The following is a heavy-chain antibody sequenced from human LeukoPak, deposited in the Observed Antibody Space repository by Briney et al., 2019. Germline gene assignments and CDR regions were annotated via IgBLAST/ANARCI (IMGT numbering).Heavy chain of an antibody. J-gene: IGHJ6*03. CDR1: GYSFTSYW. CDR2: IYPDDSDT. V-gene: IGHV5-51*01. CDR3: ARGYYYGSGNSPYYYYMDV. Sequence: GESLKISCKGSGYSFTSYWIGWVRQMPGKGLEWMGIIYPDDSDTRYSPSFQGQVTLSADKSISTAYLQWSSLKASDTAIYYCARGYYYGSGNSPYYYYMDVWGKGTTVTVSS. D-gene: IGHD3-10*01.